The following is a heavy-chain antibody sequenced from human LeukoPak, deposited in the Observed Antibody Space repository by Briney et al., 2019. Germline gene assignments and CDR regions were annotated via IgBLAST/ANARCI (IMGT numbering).Heavy chain of an antibody. V-gene: IGHV3-48*02. Sequence: PGGSLRLSCGASGFTFSGYSMNWVRQAPGKGLEWVSYFGSTSSIISYVDSVRGRFTISRDNAKISLYLQMNSLRDGDTAVYYCVRESSYAFNIWGQGTMVTVSS. J-gene: IGHJ3*02. CDR1: GFTFSGYS. CDR3: VRESSYAFNI. CDR2: FGSTSSII.